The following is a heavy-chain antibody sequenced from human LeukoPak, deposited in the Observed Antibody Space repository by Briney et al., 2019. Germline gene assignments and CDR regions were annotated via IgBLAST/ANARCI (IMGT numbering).Heavy chain of an antibody. J-gene: IGHJ4*02. CDR1: GFTFSSYA. Sequence: GGSLRLSCAASGFTFSSYAMSWVRQAPGKGLEWVSGITYIDGSTYYADSVKGRFTISRDNSKNTLYLQMNSLRAEDTAVYYCARTGYNYGTPLNDWGQGTLVTVSS. V-gene: IGHV3-23*01. D-gene: IGHD5-18*01. CDR2: ITYIDGST. CDR3: ARTGYNYGTPLND.